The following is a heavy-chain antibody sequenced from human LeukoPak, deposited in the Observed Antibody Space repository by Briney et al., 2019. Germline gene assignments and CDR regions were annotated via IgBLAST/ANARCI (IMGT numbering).Heavy chain of an antibody. V-gene: IGHV4-59*11. CDR3: ARVEYSGYDYRGAFDI. D-gene: IGHD5-12*01. J-gene: IGHJ3*02. CDR2: IYYNGST. CDR1: GGSISSHY. Sequence: SETLSLTCTVSGGSISSHYWSWIRQPPGKGLEWIGYIYYNGSTNYNSSLKSRVTISVDTSKNQFSLKLSSVTAADTAVYYCARVEYSGYDYRGAFDIWGQGTMVTVSS.